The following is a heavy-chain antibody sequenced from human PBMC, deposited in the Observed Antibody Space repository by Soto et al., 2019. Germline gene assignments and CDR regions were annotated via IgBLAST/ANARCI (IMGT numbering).Heavy chain of an antibody. Sequence: PGGSLRLSCAASGFTFSSYSMNWVRQAPGKGLEWVSSISSSSSYIYYADSVKGRFTISRDNAKNSLYLQMNSLRAEDTAVYYCARAGEVLWFGELSGDWFEPWGRGTLVTVSS. J-gene: IGHJ5*02. V-gene: IGHV3-21*01. CDR2: ISSSSSYI. D-gene: IGHD3-10*01. CDR1: GFTFSSYS. CDR3: ARAGEVLWFGELSGDWFEP.